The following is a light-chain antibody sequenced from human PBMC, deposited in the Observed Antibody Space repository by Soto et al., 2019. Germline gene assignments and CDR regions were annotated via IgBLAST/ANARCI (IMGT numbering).Light chain of an antibody. Sequence: QSALTQPASVSGSPGQSITISCTGTSSDVGGYNYVSWYQQHPGKAPKLMIYDVSNQPSGVSNRFSGSKSGNTASLTISGLQAEDEADYYCSSYTSSPVFGGGTKLTVL. CDR2: DVS. J-gene: IGLJ2*01. CDR1: SSDVGGYNY. CDR3: SSYTSSPV. V-gene: IGLV2-14*01.